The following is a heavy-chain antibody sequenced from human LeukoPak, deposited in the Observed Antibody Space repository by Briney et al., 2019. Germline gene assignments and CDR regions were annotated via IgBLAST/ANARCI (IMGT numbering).Heavy chain of an antibody. CDR3: ARRVDSSSWYRLTRGGYYFDY. CDR1: GYTFTGYY. V-gene: IGHV1-2*02. J-gene: IGHJ4*02. Sequence: ASLKVSCKASGYTFTGYYMHWVRQAPGQGLEWMGWINPNSGGTNYAQKFQGRVTMTRDTSISTAYMELSRLRSDDTAVYYCARRVDSSSWYRLTRGGYYFDYWGQGTLVTVSS. D-gene: IGHD6-13*01. CDR2: INPNSGGT.